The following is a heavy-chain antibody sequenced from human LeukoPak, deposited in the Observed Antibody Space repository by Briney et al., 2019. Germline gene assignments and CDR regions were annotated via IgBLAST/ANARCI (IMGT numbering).Heavy chain of an antibody. Sequence: GGSLRLSCAASGFSFSSSGMHWVRQAPGKGLEWVTFISYDGDNQYYAASVKGRFTVSRSNPKNTLFLDLTSLRPEDTAVYYCTKGGLLQHCSNTTCYVDHWGQGTLVTVSS. CDR2: ISYDGDNQ. J-gene: IGHJ4*02. CDR3: TKGGLLQHCSNTTCYVDH. CDR1: GFSFSSSG. V-gene: IGHV3-30*18. D-gene: IGHD2-2*01.